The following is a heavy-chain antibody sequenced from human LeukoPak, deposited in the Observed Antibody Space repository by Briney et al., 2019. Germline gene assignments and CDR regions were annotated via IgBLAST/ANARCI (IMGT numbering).Heavy chain of an antibody. CDR2: IVGSSST. CDR3: ARDGYNEEDWFFDL. V-gene: IGHV3-21*01. J-gene: IGHJ2*01. Sequence: GGSLRLSCAASGFTFSNFAMTWVRQAPGKGLEWVSSIVGSSSTYYADSLKGRFTISRDNAKNSLYLQMNSLRAEDTAVYYCARDGYNEEDWFFDLWGRGILVTVSS. CDR1: GFTFSNFA. D-gene: IGHD5-24*01.